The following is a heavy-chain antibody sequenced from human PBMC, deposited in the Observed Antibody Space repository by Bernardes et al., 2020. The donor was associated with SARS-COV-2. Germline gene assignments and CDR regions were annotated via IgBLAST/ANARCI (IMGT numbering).Heavy chain of an antibody. D-gene: IGHD3-16*01. CDR1: GFTFSSYA. Sequence: GGSLRLSCAASGFTFSSYAMHWVRQAPGKGLEWVAVISYDGSNKYYADSVKGRFTISRDNSKNTPYLQMNSLRAEDKAVYYGAKDRGGWFDPWGQGTLVTVSS. J-gene: IGHJ5*02. CDR3: AKDRGGWFDP. CDR2: ISYDGSNK. V-gene: IGHV3-30-3*01.